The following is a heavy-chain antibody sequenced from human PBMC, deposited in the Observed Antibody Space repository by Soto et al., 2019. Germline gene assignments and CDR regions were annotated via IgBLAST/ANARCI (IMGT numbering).Heavy chain of an antibody. CDR1: GGSFSGYY. CDR2: INHSGST. V-gene: IGHV4-34*01. D-gene: IGHD2-15*01. J-gene: IGHJ6*03. CDR3: ASFRGSGGRHYYYYYMDV. Sequence: PSVTLSLTCAVYGGSFSGYYWSLIRQPPGKGLEWIGEINHSGSTNYNPSLKSRVTISVDTSKNQFSLKLSSVTAADTAVYYCASFRGSGGRHYYYYYMDVWGKGTTVTVSS.